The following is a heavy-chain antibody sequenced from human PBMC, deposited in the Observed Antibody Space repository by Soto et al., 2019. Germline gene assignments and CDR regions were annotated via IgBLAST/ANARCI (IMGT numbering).Heavy chain of an antibody. J-gene: IGHJ3*02. CDR1: GYTFTSYY. CDR3: ARGRIVVVVAATNAFDI. V-gene: IGHV1-46*01. CDR2: INPSGGST. D-gene: IGHD2-15*01. Sequence: ASVKVSCKASGYTFTSYYMHWVRQAPGQGLEWMGIINPSGGSTSYAQKFQGRVTMTRDTSTSTVYMELSSLRSEDTAVYYCARGRIVVVVAATNAFDIWGQGTMVTVS.